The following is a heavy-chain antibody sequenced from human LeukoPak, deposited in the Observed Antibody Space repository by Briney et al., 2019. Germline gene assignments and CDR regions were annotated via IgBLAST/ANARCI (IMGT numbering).Heavy chain of an antibody. Sequence: ASVKVSCKASGYTFTSYAISWVRQAPGQGLEWMGRIIPILGIANYAQKFQGRVTITADKSTSTAYMELSSLRSEDTAVYYCATHRYGAPGGYWGQGTLVTVSS. CDR3: ATHRYGAPGGY. V-gene: IGHV1-69*04. CDR2: IIPILGIA. J-gene: IGHJ4*02. CDR1: GYTFTSYA. D-gene: IGHD4-17*01.